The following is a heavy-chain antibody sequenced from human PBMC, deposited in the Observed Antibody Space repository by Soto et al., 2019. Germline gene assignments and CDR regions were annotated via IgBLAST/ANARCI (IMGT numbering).Heavy chain of an antibody. V-gene: IGHV4-59*01. Sequence: SETLSLTCTVSGGSISSYYWSWIRQPPGKGLEWIGYIYYSGSTNYNPSPKSRVTISVDTSKNQFSLKLSSVTAADTAVYYCAGAPGGRITMVRGVMVYHYGMDVWGQGTTVTVSS. D-gene: IGHD3-10*01. CDR2: IYYSGST. J-gene: IGHJ6*02. CDR1: GGSISSYY. CDR3: AGAPGGRITMVRGVMVYHYGMDV.